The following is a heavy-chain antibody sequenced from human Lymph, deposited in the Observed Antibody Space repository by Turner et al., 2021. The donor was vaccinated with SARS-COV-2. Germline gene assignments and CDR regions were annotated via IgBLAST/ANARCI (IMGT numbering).Heavy chain of an antibody. D-gene: IGHD3-22*01. CDR1: GFTFSSYA. CDR3: ATLFTIPYYSDSSGYYTDY. J-gene: IGHJ4*02. Sequence: QVQLVESGGGVVQPGRSLRLSCAASGFTFSSYAMHWVRQAPGKGLEGVEVISYDGSNKYYADSVKGRFTISRDNSKNTLYLQVNSLRAEDTAVFYCATLFTIPYYSDSSGYYTDYWGQGTLVTVSS. V-gene: IGHV3-30*04. CDR2: ISYDGSNK.